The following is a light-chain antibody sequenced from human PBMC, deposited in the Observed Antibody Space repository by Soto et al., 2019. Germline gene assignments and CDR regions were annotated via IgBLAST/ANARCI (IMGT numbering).Light chain of an antibody. V-gene: IGKV3-11*01. CDR3: HQRQSWPRT. CDR1: QSVPRSY. Sequence: EIVFTQSPGTLSLTPGERATLSCRASQSVPRSYLAWYQQKPGQAPRLLIYGASTRAAGIPARFSGSGSETDFTLTISDVEPEDFAVYYCHQRQSWPRTFGQGTKWIS. CDR2: GAS. J-gene: IGKJ1*01.